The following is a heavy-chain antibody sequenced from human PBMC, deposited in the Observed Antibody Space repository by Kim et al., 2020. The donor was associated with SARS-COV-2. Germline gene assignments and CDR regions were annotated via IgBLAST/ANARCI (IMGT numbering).Heavy chain of an antibody. D-gene: IGHD3-16*02. J-gene: IGHJ4*02. V-gene: IGHV4-39*01. CDR3: ARQRYDYVWGSYLGPTDY. Sequence: KSRVTISVDTSKNQFSLKLSSVTAADTAVYYCARQRYDYVWGSYLGPTDYWGQGTLVTVSS.